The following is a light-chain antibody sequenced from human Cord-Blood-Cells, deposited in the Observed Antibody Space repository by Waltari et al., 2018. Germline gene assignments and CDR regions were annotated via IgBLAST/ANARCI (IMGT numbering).Light chain of an antibody. CDR1: SSDVESYNL. J-gene: IGLJ1*01. V-gene: IGLV2-23*01. Sequence: QSSLTQPASVSGSRGQAVTISCTGTSSDVESYNLVSWYQQHPGKAPKLMIYEGSKRPAGVPHRLPGSNTGSTAYLTIYGLQAEDEADYYCCSYAGSSSYVFGTGTKVTVL. CDR2: EGS. CDR3: CSYAGSSSYV.